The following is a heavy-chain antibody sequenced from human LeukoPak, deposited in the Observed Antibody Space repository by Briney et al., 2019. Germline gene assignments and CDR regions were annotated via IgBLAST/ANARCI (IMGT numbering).Heavy chain of an antibody. CDR1: GYTFTSYG. Sequence: ASVQVSCKASGYTFTSYGISGVRPAPGQGLEWMGWISAYNGNKNYAQKLQGRVTMTTDTSTSTAYMELRSLRSDDTAVYYCARDGGSYGDCPHWGQGTLVTVSS. CDR2: ISAYNGNK. CDR3: ARDGGSYGDCPH. V-gene: IGHV1-18*01. J-gene: IGHJ1*01. D-gene: IGHD4-17*01.